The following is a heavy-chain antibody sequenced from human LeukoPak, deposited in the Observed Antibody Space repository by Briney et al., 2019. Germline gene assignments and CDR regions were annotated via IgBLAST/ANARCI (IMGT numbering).Heavy chain of an antibody. CDR3: ARDQYDTWSRRGNFDS. V-gene: IGHV3-53*01. Sequence: GGSLRLSCAASGFTVSYNYMSWVRQAPGKGLEWVSSIYTTGTTYYAESVKGRFTISRDSSKTTVFLQMNSQRVEDTAVFYCARDQYDTWSRRGNFDSWGQGTLVIVSS. CDR1: GFTVSYNY. D-gene: IGHD3-3*01. J-gene: IGHJ4*02. CDR2: IYTTGTT.